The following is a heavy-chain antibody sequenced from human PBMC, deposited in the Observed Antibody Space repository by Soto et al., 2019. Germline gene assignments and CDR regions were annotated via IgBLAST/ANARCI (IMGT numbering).Heavy chain of an antibody. CDR3: ARDAPITFGGVIVRRAQNYFDY. CDR1: GYTFTSYA. Sequence: ASVKVSCKASGYTFTSYAMHWVRQAPGQRLEWMGWINAGNGNTKYSQKFQGRATITRDTSASTAYMELSSLRSEDTAVYYCARDAPITFGGVIVRRAQNYFDYWGQGTLVTVSS. CDR2: INAGNGNT. J-gene: IGHJ4*02. D-gene: IGHD3-16*02. V-gene: IGHV1-3*01.